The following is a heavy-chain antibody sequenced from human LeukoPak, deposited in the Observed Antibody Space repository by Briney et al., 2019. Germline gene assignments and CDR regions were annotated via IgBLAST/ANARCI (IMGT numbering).Heavy chain of an antibody. CDR3: AIDWGYCSSTSCSRPIDY. V-gene: IGHV3-21*01. CDR1: GFTVSSNY. Sequence: GGSLRLSCAASGFTVSSNYMSWVRQAPGKGLEWVSTINNSSSYIYYVDSVKGRFTISRDNAKNSLYLQMNSLRAEDTAVYYCAIDWGYCSSTSCSRPIDYWGQGTLVTVSS. CDR2: INNSSSYI. D-gene: IGHD2-2*01. J-gene: IGHJ4*02.